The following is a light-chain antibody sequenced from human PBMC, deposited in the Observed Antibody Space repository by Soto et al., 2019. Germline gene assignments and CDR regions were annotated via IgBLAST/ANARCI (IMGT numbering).Light chain of an antibody. CDR1: SSNIGSNY. V-gene: IGLV1-47*01. CDR2: RND. J-gene: IGLJ1*01. CDR3: AAWDDSLSGPFV. Sequence: QSVLTQPPSASGTPGQRVTFSCSGSSSNIGSNYVYWYQQLPGTAPKLLIYRNDQRPSGVPDRFSGSKSGTSASLAISGLRSEDEADCYWAAWDDSLSGPFVFGTGTKVTVL.